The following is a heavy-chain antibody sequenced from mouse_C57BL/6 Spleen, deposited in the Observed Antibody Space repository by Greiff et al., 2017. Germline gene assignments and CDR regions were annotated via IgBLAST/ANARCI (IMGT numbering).Heavy chain of an antibody. D-gene: IGHD2-1*01. J-gene: IGHJ4*01. V-gene: IGHV1-52*01. Sequence: QVQLQQPGAELVRPGSSVKLSCKASGYTFTSYWMRWVKQRPIQGLEWIGNIDPSDSEPHYNQKFKDKATLTVDKSSSTAYMQLSSLTSEDSAVYYCARGGNYVLYAMDYWGQGTSVTVSS. CDR2: IDPSDSEP. CDR3: ARGGNYVLYAMDY. CDR1: GYTFTSYW.